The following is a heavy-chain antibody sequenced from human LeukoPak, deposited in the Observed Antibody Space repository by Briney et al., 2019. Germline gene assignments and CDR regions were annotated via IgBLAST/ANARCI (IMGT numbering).Heavy chain of an antibody. V-gene: IGHV3-7*03. CDR3: ARDLRDFDWLPYFDY. J-gene: IGHJ4*02. Sequence: GGSLRLSCAASGFTFSSYWMSWVRQAPGKGLEWVANIKQDGSEKYYVDSVKGRFTISRDNAKNSLYLQINSLRAEDTAVYYCARDLRDFDWLPYFDYWGQGTLFTVSS. CDR2: IKQDGSEK. CDR1: GFTFSSYW. D-gene: IGHD3-9*01.